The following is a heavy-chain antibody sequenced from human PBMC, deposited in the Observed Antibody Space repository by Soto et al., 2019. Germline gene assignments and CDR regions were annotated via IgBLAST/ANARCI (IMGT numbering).Heavy chain of an antibody. CDR2: LSASGRT. V-gene: IGHV4-4*07. D-gene: IGHD2-8*01. Sequence: QVHLQESDPGLVKPSETLSLTCAISGDSIGNFYWSWIRQPAGKGLESLGRLSASGRTNYSPSLQSRVTMSLDRSKNRFSLRLTSVSAADTAVYFCARGMGRYFDIWGRGTLVTVSS. CDR1: GDSIGNFY. J-gene: IGHJ2*01. CDR3: ARGMGRYFDI.